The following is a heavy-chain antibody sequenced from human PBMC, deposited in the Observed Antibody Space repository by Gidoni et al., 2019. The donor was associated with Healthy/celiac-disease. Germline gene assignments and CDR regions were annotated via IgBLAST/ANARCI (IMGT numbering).Heavy chain of an antibody. J-gene: IGHJ2*01. CDR1: GGSISSGGYY. D-gene: IGHD1-26*01. V-gene: IGHV4-31*03. CDR3: ARRGGTSSYWYFDL. Sequence: VKPSQTQSLTCTVSGGSISSGGYYWSWIRQHPGKGLEWIGYIYYSGSTYYNPSLKSRVTISVDTSKNQFSLKLSSVTAADTAVYYCARRGGTSSYWYFDLWGRGTLVTVSS. CDR2: IYYSGST.